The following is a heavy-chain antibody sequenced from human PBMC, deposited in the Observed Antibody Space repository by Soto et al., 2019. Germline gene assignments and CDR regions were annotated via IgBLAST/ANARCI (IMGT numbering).Heavy chain of an antibody. CDR2: INHSGST. J-gene: IGHJ6*02. CDR1: GGSFSGYY. V-gene: IGHV4-34*01. D-gene: IGHD3-10*01. CDR3: ARVGKGYGSGYYYYYYGMDV. Sequence: SETLSLTCAVYGGSFSGYYWSWIRQPPGKGLEWIGEINHSGSTNYNPSLKSRVTISVDTSKNQFSLKLSSVTAADTAVYYCARVGKGYGSGYYYYYYGMDVWGQGTTVTVSS.